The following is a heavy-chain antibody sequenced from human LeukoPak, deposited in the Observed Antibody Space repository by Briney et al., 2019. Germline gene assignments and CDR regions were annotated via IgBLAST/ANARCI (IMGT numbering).Heavy chain of an antibody. CDR1: GFTFSSYG. V-gene: IGHV3-30*03. CDR2: ISYDGSNK. Sequence: PGGSLRLSCAASGFTFSSYGMHWVRQAPDKGLEWVSFISYDGSNKYYADSVKGRFTISRDNSKNTLYLQMNSLRAEDTAVYYCARDMRSGSYFRYFDLWGRGTLVTVSS. D-gene: IGHD1-26*01. J-gene: IGHJ2*01. CDR3: ARDMRSGSYFRYFDL.